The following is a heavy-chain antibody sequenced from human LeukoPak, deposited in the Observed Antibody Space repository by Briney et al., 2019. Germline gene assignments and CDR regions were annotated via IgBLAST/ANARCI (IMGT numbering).Heavy chain of an antibody. D-gene: IGHD3-10*01. CDR3: ARSGPQFWFDP. CDR1: GYTFTSYY. J-gene: IGHJ5*02. Sequence: ASVKVSCKASGYTFTSYYMHWVRQAPGQGLEWMGIINPSGGSTSYAQRFQGRVTMTRDTSTSTVYMELSSLRSEDTAVYYCARSGPQFWFDPWGQGTLVTVSS. V-gene: IGHV1-46*01. CDR2: INPSGGST.